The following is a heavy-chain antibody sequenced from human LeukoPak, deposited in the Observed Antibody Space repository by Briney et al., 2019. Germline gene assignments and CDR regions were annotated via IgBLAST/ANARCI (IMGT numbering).Heavy chain of an antibody. V-gene: IGHV3-30*02. CDR1: GFTFSSYS. CDR3: AKDPAAMVYAFDI. J-gene: IGHJ3*02. D-gene: IGHD5-18*01. Sequence: GGSLRLSCAASGFTFSSYSMNWVRQAPGKGLEWVAFIRYDGSNKYYADSVKGRFTISRDNSKNTLYLQMNSLRAEDTAEYYCAKDPAAMVYAFDIWGQGTMVTVSS. CDR2: IRYDGSNK.